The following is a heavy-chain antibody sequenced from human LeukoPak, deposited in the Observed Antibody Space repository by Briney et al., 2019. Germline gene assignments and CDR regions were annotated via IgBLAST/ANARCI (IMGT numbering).Heavy chain of an antibody. D-gene: IGHD2-21*02. CDR2: IYTSGST. CDR3: ARAAYCGGDCYSFDY. Sequence: SETLSLTCTVSGDSISSYYWSWLRQPAGKGLEWIGRIYTSGSTNYNPSLKSRVTMSVDTSKNQFSLKLSSVTVADTAVYYCARAAYCGGDCYSFDYWGQGTLVTVSS. CDR1: GDSISSYY. J-gene: IGHJ4*02. V-gene: IGHV4-4*07.